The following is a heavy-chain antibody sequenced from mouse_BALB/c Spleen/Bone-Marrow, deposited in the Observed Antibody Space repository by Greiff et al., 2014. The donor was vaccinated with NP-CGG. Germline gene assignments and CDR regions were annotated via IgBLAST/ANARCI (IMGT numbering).Heavy chain of an antibody. CDR2: ISSGSSTI. V-gene: IGHV5-17*02. CDR1: GFTFSSFG. Sequence: EVQLVESGGGLVQPGGSRKLSCAASGFTFSSFGMHWVRQAPEKGLEWVAYISSGSSTIYYADTVKGRFTISRDNPKNTLFLQMTSLGCEDTAMYYCARKHYYAGLAYWGQETLVTVSA. J-gene: IGHJ3*01. D-gene: IGHD1-2*01. CDR3: ARKHYYAGLAY.